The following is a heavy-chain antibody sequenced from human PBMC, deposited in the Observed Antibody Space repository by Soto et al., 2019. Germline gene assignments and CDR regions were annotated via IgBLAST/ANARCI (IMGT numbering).Heavy chain of an antibody. V-gene: IGHV3-30*18. CDR3: AKGLALQQQLAVSHFDY. J-gene: IGHJ4*02. CDR1: EFTFSSYG. CDR2: ISYDGSNK. Sequence: PGGALRVSCASSEFTFSSYGMHWVRQAPGKGLEWVAVISYDGSNKYYADSVKGRFTISRDNSKNTLYLQMKSLRAEDTAVYYCAKGLALQQQLAVSHFDYWGQGTLVTVSS. D-gene: IGHD6-13*01.